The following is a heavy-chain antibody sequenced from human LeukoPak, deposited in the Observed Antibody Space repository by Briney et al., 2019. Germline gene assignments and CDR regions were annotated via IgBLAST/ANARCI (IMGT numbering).Heavy chain of an antibody. CDR3: ARPAQMDTAMVPAYNWFDP. J-gene: IGHJ5*02. CDR1: GFTFSSYS. D-gene: IGHD5-18*01. V-gene: IGHV3-21*01. CDR2: ISSSSYI. Sequence: GGSLRLSCAASGFTFSSYSMNWVRQAPGKGLEWVSSISSSSYIYYADSVKGRFTISRDNAKNSLYLQMNSLRAEDTAVYYCARPAQMDTAMVPAYNWFDPRGQGTLVTVSS.